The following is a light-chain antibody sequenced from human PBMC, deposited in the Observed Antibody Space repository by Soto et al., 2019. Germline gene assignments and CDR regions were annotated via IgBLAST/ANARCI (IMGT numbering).Light chain of an antibody. CDR3: CSYAGSSTFVA. Sequence: QSALTQFASVSGSPGQSITISCTGTSSDVGSYNLVSWYQQHPGKAPKLIIYEGTKRPSGVSNRFSGSESGNTASLTISGLQAEDEADYHCCSYAGSSTFVAFGGGTKLTVL. J-gene: IGLJ2*01. CDR2: EGT. V-gene: IGLV2-23*03. CDR1: SSDVGSYNL.